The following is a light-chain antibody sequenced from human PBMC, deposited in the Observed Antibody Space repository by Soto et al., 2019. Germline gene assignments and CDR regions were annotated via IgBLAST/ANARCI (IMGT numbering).Light chain of an antibody. V-gene: IGKV1-8*01. CDR3: QQYYSYPLT. CDR2: AES. CDR1: QGINSY. J-gene: IGKJ4*01. Sequence: AIRMTQSPSSLSASTGDRVTITCRASQGINSYLAWYQQKPGKAPRLLIYAESTLQSGVPSRFSGSGSGTEFTLTISCLQSEDFATYYCQQYYSYPLTFGGGTKVEIK.